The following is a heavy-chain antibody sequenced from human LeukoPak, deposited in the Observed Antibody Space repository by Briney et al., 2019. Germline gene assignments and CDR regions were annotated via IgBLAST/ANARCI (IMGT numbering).Heavy chain of an antibody. J-gene: IGHJ4*02. CDR3: ARASGSSDFDY. CDR1: GGSISSYY. V-gene: IGHV4-59*01. D-gene: IGHD1-26*01. Sequence: SETLSLTCTVAGGSISSYYWSWIRQPPGKGLEWIGYIYYSGSTNYNPSLKSRVTISVDTSKNQFSLKLSSVTAADTAVYYCARASGSSDFDYWGQGTLVTVSS. CDR2: IYYSGST.